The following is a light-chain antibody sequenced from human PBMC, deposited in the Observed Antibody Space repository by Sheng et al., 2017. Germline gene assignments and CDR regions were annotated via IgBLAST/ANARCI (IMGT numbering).Light chain of an antibody. J-gene: IGLJ3*02. V-gene: IGLV3-21*02. CDR2: EDT. CDR3: QVWDSTTDHGV. CDR1: NIGSKG. Sequence: SYVLTQPPSVAVAPGQTATITCGGNNIGSKGVHWYQQKPGQAPVLVVYEDTDRPSGIPERFSGSNSGNTASLTISRVEAGDEADYYCQVWDSTTDHGVFGGGTKLTVL.